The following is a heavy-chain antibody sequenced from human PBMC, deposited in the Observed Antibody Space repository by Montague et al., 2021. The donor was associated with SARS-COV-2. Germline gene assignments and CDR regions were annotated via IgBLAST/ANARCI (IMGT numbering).Heavy chain of an antibody. CDR3: ARHHPAGGVRP. CDR2: IYYSGST. J-gene: IGHJ5*02. CDR1: GGSISSYY. Sequence: SETLSLTCTVSGGSISSYYWSWIRQPPGKGLEWIGYIYYSGSTNYNHSLKSRVTISVDTSKNQFSLKLSPVTAADTAASCCARHHPAGGVRPWGQGTLVTVSS. V-gene: IGHV4-59*08. D-gene: IGHD2-8*02.